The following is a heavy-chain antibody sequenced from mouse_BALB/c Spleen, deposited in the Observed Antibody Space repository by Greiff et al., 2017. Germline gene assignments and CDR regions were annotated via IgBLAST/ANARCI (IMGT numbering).Heavy chain of an antibody. Sequence: EVQLQQSGAELVRSGASVKLSCTASGFNIKDYYMHWVKQRPEQGLEWIGWIDPENGDTEYAPKFQGKATMTADTSSNTAYLQLSSLTSEDSAVYYCARGDGPYYYAMDYWGQGTSVTVSS. V-gene: IGHV14-4*02. CDR2: IDPENGDT. J-gene: IGHJ4*01. CDR3: ARGDGPYYYAMDY. CDR1: GFNIKDYY. D-gene: IGHD2-3*01.